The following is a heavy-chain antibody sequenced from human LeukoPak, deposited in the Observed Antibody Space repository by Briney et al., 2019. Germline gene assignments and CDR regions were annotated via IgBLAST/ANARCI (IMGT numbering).Heavy chain of an antibody. V-gene: IGHV3-23*01. J-gene: IGHJ6*02. D-gene: IGHD2-15*01. CDR1: GFIFSSYA. Sequence: AGGSLRLSCAASGFIFSSYAMSWVRQAPGKGLEWVSAISGSGGSTYYADSVKGRFTISRENSKNTLYLQMNSLRAEDTAVYYCAKDCSGGSCYVYYYYGMDVWGQGTTVTVSS. CDR2: ISGSGGST. CDR3: AKDCSGGSCYVYYYYGMDV.